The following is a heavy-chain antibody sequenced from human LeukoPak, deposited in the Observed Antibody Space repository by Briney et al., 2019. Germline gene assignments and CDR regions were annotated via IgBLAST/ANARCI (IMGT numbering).Heavy chain of an antibody. CDR1: GFTFSNCW. CDR3: TKASGYSSGAVDY. Sequence: GGSLRLSCAASGFTFSNCWMTWVRQAPGKGLEWVANIKQDGSEKYYVDSVKGRFTISRDNAKSTLYLQMNSLRADDMALYYCTKASGYSSGAVDYWGQGTLVTVSS. J-gene: IGHJ4*02. V-gene: IGHV3-7*03. D-gene: IGHD5-18*01. CDR2: IKQDGSEK.